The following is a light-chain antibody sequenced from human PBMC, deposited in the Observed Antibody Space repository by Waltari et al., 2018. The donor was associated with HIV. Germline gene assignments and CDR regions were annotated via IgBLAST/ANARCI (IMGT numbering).Light chain of an antibody. J-gene: IGLJ1*01. Sequence: QSVLTQPPSVSEAPRQWVTFSCSGSSSNVGYNGVNWYQQLPVTAPKLLIYFDDLLSPGVSDRVSGPKSRTSASLALSGLQSEDEGEYYCAAWDGSLNGYVFGTGTKVTVL. CDR2: FDD. CDR3: AAWDGSLNGYV. CDR1: SSNVGYNG. V-gene: IGLV1-36*01.